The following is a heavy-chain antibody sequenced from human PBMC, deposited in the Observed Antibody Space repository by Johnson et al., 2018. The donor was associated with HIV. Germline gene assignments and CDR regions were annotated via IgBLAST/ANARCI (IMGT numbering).Heavy chain of an antibody. Sequence: QVQLVESGGGVVQPGRSLRLSCAASGFTFSTYGMHWVRQAPGKGLAWVAVTWYDGSNQYYADSVKGRFHLSRDNSKNTLYLQMNSLRAEDTAVYYCAGGGRAHYGGNFGAFDIWGQGTMVTVSS. J-gene: IGHJ3*02. CDR1: GFTFSTYG. D-gene: IGHD4-23*01. V-gene: IGHV3-33*01. CDR2: TWYDGSNQ. CDR3: AGGGRAHYGGNFGAFDI.